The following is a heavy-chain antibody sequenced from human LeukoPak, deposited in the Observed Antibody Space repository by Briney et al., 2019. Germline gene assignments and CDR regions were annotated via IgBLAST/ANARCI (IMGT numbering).Heavy chain of an antibody. CDR1: GGSISKYY. V-gene: IGHV4-59*01. J-gene: IGHJ3*02. CDR2: IYYSGST. CDR3: AREGGSYYLDAFDI. D-gene: IGHD1-26*01. Sequence: SETLSLTCPVSGGSISKYYWSWLRQPPGKGLEWIGYIYYSGSTNYNPSLKSRVTISVDTSKHQFSLKLSSVTAADTAVYYCAREGGSYYLDAFDIWGQGTMVTVSS.